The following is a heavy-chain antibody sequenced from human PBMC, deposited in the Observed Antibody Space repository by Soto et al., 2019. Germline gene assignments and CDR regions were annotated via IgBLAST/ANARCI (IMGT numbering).Heavy chain of an antibody. J-gene: IGHJ4*02. CDR1: GFTFSNAW. CDR2: IKSKTDGGTT. D-gene: IGHD6-19*01. V-gene: IGHV3-15*07. Sequence: GGSLRLSCAASGFTFSNAWINWVRQAPGKGLEWVGRIKSKTDGGTTDFAAPVKGRFAISRDNARDSLYLQMNSLRDEDTAVYFCARQTPPRSGWPRAPGYFDSWGQGALVTVSS. CDR3: ARQTPPRSGWPRAPGYFDS.